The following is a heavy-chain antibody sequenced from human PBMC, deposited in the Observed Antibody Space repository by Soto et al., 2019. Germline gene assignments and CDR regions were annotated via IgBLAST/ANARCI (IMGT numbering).Heavy chain of an antibody. CDR2: IWYDGSNK. CDR1: GFTFSSYG. Sequence: QVQLVESGGGVVQPGRSLRLSCAASGFTFSSYGMHWVRQAPGKGLEWVAVIWYDGSNKYYADSVKGRFTISRDNCKNPLTLQMNSLRAEDTAVYYCARGAVHGDYYYYYGMDVWGQGTPVTVSS. D-gene: IGHD4-17*01. V-gene: IGHV3-33*01. CDR3: ARGAVHGDYYYYYGMDV. J-gene: IGHJ6*02.